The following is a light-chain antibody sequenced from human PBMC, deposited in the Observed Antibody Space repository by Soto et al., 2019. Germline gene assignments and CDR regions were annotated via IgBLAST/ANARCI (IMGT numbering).Light chain of an antibody. Sequence: QSVLTQPASVSGSPGQSITISCTGTSSDVGGYNYVSWYQQHPGKAPKLMIYDVSNRPSGASNRFSGSKSGNTASLTISGLQAEDEADYYCSSYTRSSTYVFGTGTKATVL. J-gene: IGLJ1*01. CDR2: DVS. CDR1: SSDVGGYNY. CDR3: SSYTRSSTYV. V-gene: IGLV2-14*01.